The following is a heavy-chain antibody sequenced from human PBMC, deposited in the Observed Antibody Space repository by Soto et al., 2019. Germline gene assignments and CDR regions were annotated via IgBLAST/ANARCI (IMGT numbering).Heavy chain of an antibody. D-gene: IGHD2-15*01. V-gene: IGHV4-59*08. CDR2: IYYSGST. CDR3: ARHRGRRIYGMDV. Sequence: PSETLSLTCTVSGGSISSYYWSWIRQPPGKGLEWIGYIYYSGSTNYNPSLKSRVTISVDTSKNQFSLKLSSVTAADTAVYYCARHRGRRIYGMDVWGQGTTVTVSS. CDR1: GGSISSYY. J-gene: IGHJ6*02.